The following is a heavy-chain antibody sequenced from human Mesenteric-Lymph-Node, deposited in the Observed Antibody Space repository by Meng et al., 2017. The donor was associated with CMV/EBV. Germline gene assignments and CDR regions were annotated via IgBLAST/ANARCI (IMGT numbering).Heavy chain of an antibody. CDR1: GFTVSSNY. D-gene: IGHD3-3*01. Sequence: GESLKISCAASGFTVSSNYMSWVRQAPGKGLEWVSVIYSGGSTYYADSVKGRFTISRDNAKNSLYLQMNSLRAEDTAVYYCARGTVRFLEWLLSGIYYFDYWGQGTLVTVSS. CDR3: ARGTVRFLEWLLSGIYYFDY. V-gene: IGHV3-66*01. J-gene: IGHJ4*02. CDR2: IYSGGST.